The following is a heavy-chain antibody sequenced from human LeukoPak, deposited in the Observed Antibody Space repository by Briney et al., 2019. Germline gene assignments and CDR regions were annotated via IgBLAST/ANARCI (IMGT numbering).Heavy chain of an antibody. CDR1: GGPISSNNW. CDR2: VHLSGRT. Sequence: PSETLSLTCGVSGGPISSNNWWTWVRPPPGEGLEGIGVVHLSGRTKYNPSHGHLVTMPVDMSENHISLKLTSVTAADTAVYYCAREGGPYRPLDYSGQGTLVTVSS. V-gene: IGHV4-4*02. J-gene: IGHJ4*02. CDR3: AREGGPYRPLDY.